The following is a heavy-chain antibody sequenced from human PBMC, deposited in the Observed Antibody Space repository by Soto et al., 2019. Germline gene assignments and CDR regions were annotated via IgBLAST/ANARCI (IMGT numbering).Heavy chain of an antibody. V-gene: IGHV3-21*06. CDR2: IDSSSSFI. Sequence: GGSLRLSCAASGFTFSSHAMNWVRQAPGKGLEWISSIDSSSSFIYYADSVKGRFTISRDNAKNSVFLQMNSLRAEDTAVYYCAKEWVYDSSGWSFDPWGQGTLVTVSS. CDR1: GFTFSSHA. D-gene: IGHD3-22*01. J-gene: IGHJ5*02. CDR3: AKEWVYDSSGWSFDP.